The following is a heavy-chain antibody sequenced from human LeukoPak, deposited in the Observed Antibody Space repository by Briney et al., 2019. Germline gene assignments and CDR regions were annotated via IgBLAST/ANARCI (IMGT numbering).Heavy chain of an antibody. D-gene: IGHD3-22*01. CDR2: ISSSSSYI. CDR3: ARGGTYYYDSSGPYWYFDL. Sequence: GGSLRLSCAASGFTFSSYSMNWVRQAPGKGLEWVSSISSSSSYIYYADSVKGRFTISRDNAKNSLYLQMNSLRAEDTAVYYCARGGTYYYDSSGPYWYFDLWGRGTLVTVSS. CDR1: GFTFSSYS. V-gene: IGHV3-21*01. J-gene: IGHJ2*01.